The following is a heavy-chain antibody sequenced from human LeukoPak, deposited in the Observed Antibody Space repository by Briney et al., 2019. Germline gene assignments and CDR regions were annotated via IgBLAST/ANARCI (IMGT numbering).Heavy chain of an antibody. Sequence: SETLSLTCTVSGGSISSYYWSWIRQPPGKGLEWIGYIYYSGSTNYDPSPKSRVTISVDKSKNQFSLKLSSVTAADTAVYYCARTSSGFAFDIWGQGTMVTVSS. CDR1: GGSISSYY. V-gene: IGHV4-59*12. CDR3: ARTSSGFAFDI. J-gene: IGHJ3*02. D-gene: IGHD6-19*01. CDR2: IYYSGST.